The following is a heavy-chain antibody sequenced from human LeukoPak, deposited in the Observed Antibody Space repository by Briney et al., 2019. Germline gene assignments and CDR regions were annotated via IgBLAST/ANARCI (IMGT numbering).Heavy chain of an antibody. CDR3: ARMRGITIFGVVIRVGYFDY. J-gene: IGHJ4*02. Sequence: ASVKVSCKASGYTFTSYAMHWVRQAPGQRLEWMGWINAGNGNTKYSQKFQGRVTITRDTSASTAYMELSSLRSEDTAVYYCARMRGITIFGVVIRVGYFDYWSQGTLVTVSS. D-gene: IGHD3-3*01. CDR2: INAGNGNT. V-gene: IGHV1-3*01. CDR1: GYTFTSYA.